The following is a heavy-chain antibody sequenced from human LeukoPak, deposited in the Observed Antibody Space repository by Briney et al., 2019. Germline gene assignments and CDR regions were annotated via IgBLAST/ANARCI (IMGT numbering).Heavy chain of an antibody. Sequence: GESLEISCKGSGYSFTSYWIGWVRQMPGKGLEWMGIIYPGDSDTKYSPSFQGQVAISADKSISTASLQWNSLKASDTAMYYCARAVGLQGHFDIWGQGIMVTVSP. J-gene: IGHJ3*02. D-gene: IGHD1-26*01. CDR1: GYSFTSYW. CDR2: IYPGDSDT. CDR3: ARAVGLQGHFDI. V-gene: IGHV5-51*01.